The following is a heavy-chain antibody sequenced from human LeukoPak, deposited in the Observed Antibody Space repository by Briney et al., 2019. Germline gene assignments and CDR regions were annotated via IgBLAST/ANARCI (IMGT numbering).Heavy chain of an antibody. CDR3: VKDWRDESNCGGDCLQY. Sequence: GGSLRLSCVASGFTFSAYSMTWVRQAPGKGLDWVSSISVSGGGTYYADSVRGRFTISRDNSKNTLYLHMNSLRAEDTAVYYCVKDWRDESNCGGDCLQYWGQGTLVSVSS. J-gene: IGHJ4*02. CDR1: GFTFSAYS. CDR2: ISVSGGGT. V-gene: IGHV3-23*01. D-gene: IGHD2-21*02.